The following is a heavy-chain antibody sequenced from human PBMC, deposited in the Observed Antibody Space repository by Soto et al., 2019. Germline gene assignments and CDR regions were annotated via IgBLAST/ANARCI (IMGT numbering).Heavy chain of an antibody. Sequence: VASVKVSCQASGYTFTSYPIYWVRQAPGQRPEWMGWINAGNGYTKYSQKFQGRVTITRDTSATTAYMQLSSLRAEDTAVYYCARAGGLGAVAVDYWGQGTLVTVSS. CDR3: ARAGGLGAVAVDY. CDR2: INAGNGYT. V-gene: IGHV1-3*01. CDR1: GYTFTSYP. D-gene: IGHD6-19*01. J-gene: IGHJ4*02.